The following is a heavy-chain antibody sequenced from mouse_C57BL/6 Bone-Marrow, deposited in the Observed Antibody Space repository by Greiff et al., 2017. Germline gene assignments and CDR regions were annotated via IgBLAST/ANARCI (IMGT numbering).Heavy chain of an antibody. D-gene: IGHD1-1*01. CDR1: GYAFSSSW. Sequence: VQLQQSGPELVKPGASVKISCKASGYAFSSSWMNWVKQRPGKGLEWIGRIYPGDGDTNYNGKFKGKATLTADKSSSTAYMQLSSLTSEDSAVYFCARGNYYGRGFAYWGQGTLVTVSA. V-gene: IGHV1-82*01. CDR3: ARGNYYGRGFAY. CDR2: IYPGDGDT. J-gene: IGHJ3*01.